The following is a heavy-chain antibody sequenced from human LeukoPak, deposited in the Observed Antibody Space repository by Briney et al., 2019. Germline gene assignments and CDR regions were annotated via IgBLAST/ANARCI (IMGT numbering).Heavy chain of an antibody. CDR3: ASAGGSSGWFRDAFDI. D-gene: IGHD6-19*01. CDR1: GYTFTSYY. J-gene: IGHJ3*02. V-gene: IGHV1-46*01. CDR2: INPSGGST. Sequence: APVKVCCKASGYTFTSYYMHWVRQAPGQGLEWMGIINPSGGSTSYAQKFQGRVTMTRDTSTSTVYMELSSLRSEDTAVYYCASAGGSSGWFRDAFDIWGQGTMVTVSS.